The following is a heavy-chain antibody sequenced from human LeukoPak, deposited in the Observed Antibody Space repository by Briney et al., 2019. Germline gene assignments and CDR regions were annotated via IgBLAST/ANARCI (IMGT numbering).Heavy chain of an antibody. J-gene: IGHJ4*02. CDR1: GFTFSSYS. D-gene: IGHD3-22*01. V-gene: IGHV3-21*01. Sequence: PGGSLRLSCAASGFTFSSYSMNWVRQAPGKGLEWVSSISSSSSYIYYADSVKGRFTISRDNAKNSLYLQMNSLRAEDTAVYYCARDESGYYTLFDYWGPGNPGHRLL. CDR3: ARDESGYYTLFDY. CDR2: ISSSSSYI.